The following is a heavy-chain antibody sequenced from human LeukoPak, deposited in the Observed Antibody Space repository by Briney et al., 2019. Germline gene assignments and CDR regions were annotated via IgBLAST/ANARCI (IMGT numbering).Heavy chain of an antibody. CDR3: ASYDSSGYYLSAEYFQH. CDR1: GGSISSGGYY. D-gene: IGHD3-22*01. V-gene: IGHV4-31*03. Sequence: SETLSLTCTVSGGSISSGGYYWSWIRQHPGKGLEWIGYIYYSGSTYYNPSLKSRVTISVDTSKNQFSLKLSSVTAADTAVYYCASYDSSGYYLSAEYFQHWGQGTLVTVSS. J-gene: IGHJ1*01. CDR2: IYYSGST.